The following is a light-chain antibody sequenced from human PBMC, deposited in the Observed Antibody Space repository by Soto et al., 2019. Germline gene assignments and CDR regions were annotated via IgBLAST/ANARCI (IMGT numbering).Light chain of an antibody. CDR2: DAS. CDR1: QSVSSC. V-gene: IGKV3-11*01. J-gene: IGKJ5*01. Sequence: EIVLTQSPATLSLSPGERATLSCRARQSVSSCLAWYQQKPGQAPRLLLYDASNRATGIPARFSGSGSGTDFTLTISSLEPEDFAVYYCQQRSDWLPITFGQGTRLEIK. CDR3: QQRSDWLPIT.